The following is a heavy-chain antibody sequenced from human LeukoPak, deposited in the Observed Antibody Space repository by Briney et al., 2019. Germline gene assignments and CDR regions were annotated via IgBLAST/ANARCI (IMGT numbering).Heavy chain of an antibody. CDR3: ARETPRRGETRDGYR. V-gene: IGHV3-7*01. CDR2: IKEDGSET. D-gene: IGHD5-24*01. Sequence: GGSLGLSCAASGFIFKKYWMNWVRQVPGKGLECLANIKEDGSETYYADSVKGRFTISRDNPKNLLFLQINSLRVEDTAVYYCARETPRRGETRDGYRWGQGTVVTVSS. J-gene: IGHJ4*02. CDR1: GFIFKKYW.